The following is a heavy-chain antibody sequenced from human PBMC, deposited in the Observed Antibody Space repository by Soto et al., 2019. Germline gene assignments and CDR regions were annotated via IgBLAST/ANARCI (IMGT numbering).Heavy chain of an antibody. V-gene: IGHV4-34*01. CDR3: ARGIRYCTSGVCYRDRIDY. CDR2: INHSGST. CDR1: GGSFSGYY. D-gene: IGHD2-8*01. J-gene: IGHJ4*02. Sequence: PSETLSLTCAVYGGSFSGYYWSWIRQPPGKGLEWIGKINHSGSTNYNPSLKSRVTISVDTSKNQFSLKLSSVTAADTAVYYCARGIRYCTSGVCYRDRIDYWGQGTVVTVSS.